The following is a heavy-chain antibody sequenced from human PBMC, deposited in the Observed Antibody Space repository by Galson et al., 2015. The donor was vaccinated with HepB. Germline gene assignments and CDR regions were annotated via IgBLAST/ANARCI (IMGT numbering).Heavy chain of an antibody. CDR1: GFTFSSYA. Sequence: SLRLSCAASGFTFSSYAMHWVRQAPGKGLEWVAVISYDGSNRYYADSVKGRFTISRDNSKNALYLQMNSLRAEDTAVYYCARETVKYGSGSYPNTFDYWGQGTLVTVSS. J-gene: IGHJ4*02. D-gene: IGHD3-10*01. V-gene: IGHV3-30-3*01. CDR2: ISYDGSNR. CDR3: ARETVKYGSGSYPNTFDY.